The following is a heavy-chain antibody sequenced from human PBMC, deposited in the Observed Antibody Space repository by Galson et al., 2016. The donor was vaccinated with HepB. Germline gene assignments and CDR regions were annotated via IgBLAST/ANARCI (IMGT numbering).Heavy chain of an antibody. Sequence: SETLSLTCTVSGGSITNYYWSWIRQFPRKGLEWIGYVYHSGSANYNPSLKSRVSMSVDTSMNQFSLKMKSVTAADTAVYYCARGAGYYDTTGYIEYWGQGTLLTVSS. D-gene: IGHD3-16*01. CDR3: ARGAGYYDTTGYIEY. CDR1: GGSITNYY. CDR2: VYHSGSA. V-gene: IGHV4-59*01. J-gene: IGHJ4*02.